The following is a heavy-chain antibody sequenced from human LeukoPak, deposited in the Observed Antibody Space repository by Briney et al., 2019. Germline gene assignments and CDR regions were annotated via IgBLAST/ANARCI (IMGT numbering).Heavy chain of an antibody. Sequence: SETLSLTCTVSGGSISSGGYYWSWIRQHPGKGLEWIGYIYYSGSTYYNPSLKSRVTISVDTSKNQFSLKLSSVTAADTAVYYCARYCSSTSCYTGFDYWGQGTLVTVSS. CDR2: IYYSGST. D-gene: IGHD2-2*02. V-gene: IGHV4-31*03. CDR3: ARYCSSTSCYTGFDY. J-gene: IGHJ4*02. CDR1: GGSISSGGYY.